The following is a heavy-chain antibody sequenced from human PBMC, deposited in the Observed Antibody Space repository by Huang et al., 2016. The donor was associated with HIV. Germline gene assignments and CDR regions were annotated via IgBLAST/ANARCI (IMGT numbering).Heavy chain of an antibody. CDR1: GFKLSGFG. J-gene: IGHJ4*02. CDR3: AKESRWFSDFDH. Sequence: QVHLVESGGGVVQPGGSLGLSCAASGFKLSGFGMHWVGQAPGKGLEWVAVISYDGRSQFYTDSIKGRFTISRDNSDNTLSLQMKGLRPDDTAVYYCAKESRWFSDFDHWGQGVLVSVSS. V-gene: IGHV3-30*18. CDR2: ISYDGRSQ. D-gene: IGHD2-15*01.